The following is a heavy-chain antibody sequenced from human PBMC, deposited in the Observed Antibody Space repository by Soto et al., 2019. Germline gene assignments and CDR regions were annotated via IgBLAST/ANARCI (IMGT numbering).Heavy chain of an antibody. V-gene: IGHV4-39*01. CDR1: GASFSATDYY. D-gene: IGHD3-16*02. CDR3: ARTIRNFYHVWGTSRNTFDI. Sequence: SESLSLTCTVSGASFSATDYYWGLVRKPPGKELEWIGSTSYTGSTYYKASLKSRVNISVDQSKNQFSLRLSSVTAADAAVYYCARTIRNFYHVWGTSRNTFDIWGQGTMVTVSS. J-gene: IGHJ3*02. CDR2: TSYTGST.